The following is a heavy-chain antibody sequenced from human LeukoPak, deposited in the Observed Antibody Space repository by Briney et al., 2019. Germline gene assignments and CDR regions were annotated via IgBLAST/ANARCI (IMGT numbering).Heavy chain of an antibody. CDR2: IRSKANSYAT. CDR1: GFTFSGSA. CDR3: SKDGCSGGSCYSRYNWFDP. J-gene: IGHJ5*02. V-gene: IGHV3-73*01. Sequence: GGSLRLSGAASGFTFSGSAMHWLRQASGKGLEWVGRIRSKANSYATAYAASVKGRFTISRDDSKNTLYLQMNSLRAEDTAVYYCSKDGCSGGSCYSRYNWFDPWGQGTLVTVSS. D-gene: IGHD2-15*01.